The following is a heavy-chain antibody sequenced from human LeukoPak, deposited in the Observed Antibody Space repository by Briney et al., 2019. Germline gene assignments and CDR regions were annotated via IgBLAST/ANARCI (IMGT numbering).Heavy chain of an antibody. V-gene: IGHV3-11*01. CDR2: ISSSGSSI. CDR1: GFTFSDYY. CDR3: AKYKQYYYYMDV. D-gene: IGHD1-1*01. Sequence: GGSLRLSCTASGFTFSDYYMTWIRQAPGKGLEWVSYISSSGSSINYADSVKGRFTISRDNAKNSLNLQMNSLRAEDTAVYYCAKYKQYYYYMDVWGKGTTVTVSS. J-gene: IGHJ6*03.